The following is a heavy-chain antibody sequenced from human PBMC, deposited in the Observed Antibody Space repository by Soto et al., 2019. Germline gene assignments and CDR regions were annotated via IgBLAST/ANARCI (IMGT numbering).Heavy chain of an antibody. CDR1: GFSFSDTW. CDR2: IKSKTDGGTT. Sequence: GGSLRLSCAASGFSFSDTWMNWVRQAPGKGLEWVGRIKSKTDGGTTDYTAPVKGRFTISRDDSKATVYLQINSLQTEDTAVYFCTTDRDAFWSGYYRNWGQGTLVTVSS. J-gene: IGHJ4*02. D-gene: IGHD3-3*01. CDR3: TTDRDAFWSGYYRN. V-gene: IGHV3-15*07.